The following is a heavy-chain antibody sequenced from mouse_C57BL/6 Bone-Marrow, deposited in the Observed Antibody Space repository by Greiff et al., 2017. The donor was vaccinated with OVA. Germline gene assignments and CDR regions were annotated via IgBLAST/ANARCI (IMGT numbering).Heavy chain of an antibody. CDR2: IYPRSGNT. CDR1: GYTFSSYG. CDR3: ARDLWFYAMDY. V-gene: IGHV1-81*01. Sequence: VQVVESGAELARPGASVKLSCKASGYTFSSYGISWVKQRTGQGLEWIGEIYPRSGNTYYNEKFKGKATLTADKSSSTAYMELRSLTSEDSAVYFCARDLWFYAMDYWGQGTSVTVSS. D-gene: IGHD2-2*01. J-gene: IGHJ4*01.